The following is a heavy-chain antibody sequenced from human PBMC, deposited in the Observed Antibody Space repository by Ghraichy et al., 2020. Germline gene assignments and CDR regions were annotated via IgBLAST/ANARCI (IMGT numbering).Heavy chain of an antibody. J-gene: IGHJ3*02. D-gene: IGHD4-17*01. CDR3: ARDGDYGDYDYSDDFDT. V-gene: IGHV3-48*03. CDR2: ISSSGTII. CDR1: GFTFSTFE. Sequence: GGSLRLSCASSGFTFSTFEMNWVRQAPGKGLEWVSYISSSGTIIYYADSVKGRFTISRDNAKNSLYLQMNSLRAEDTAVYYCARDGDYGDYDYSDDFDTWGQGTMVTVDS.